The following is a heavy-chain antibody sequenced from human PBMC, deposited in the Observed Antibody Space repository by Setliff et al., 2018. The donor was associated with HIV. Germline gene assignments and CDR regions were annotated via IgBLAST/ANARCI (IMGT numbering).Heavy chain of an antibody. V-gene: IGHV1-69*10. Sequence: ASVKVSCKASGGIVSINWVRQAPGQRLEWMGGIIPILGIPNYAQKFQGRVTITADKSTTTVYMELSSLGYEDTAVYYCARGQTTNNIKAEAFDIWGQGTLVTVS. D-gene: IGHD1-20*01. CDR1: GGIVS. CDR2: IIPILGIP. CDR3: ARGQTTNNIKAEAFDI. J-gene: IGHJ3*02.